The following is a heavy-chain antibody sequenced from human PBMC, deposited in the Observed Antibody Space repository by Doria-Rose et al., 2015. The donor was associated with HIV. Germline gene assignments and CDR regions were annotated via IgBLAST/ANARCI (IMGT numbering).Heavy chain of an antibody. Sequence: ESGPGLVKPSETLSLTCTVSGGSISSYYWSWIRQPPGKGLEWIGYIYYTGRANYNPSLNNRLTISIDSSKNHLSLRLTSVTAADTAVYYCAGPHLMSLDLWGRGTMVTVSS. CDR3: AGPHLMSLDL. CDR1: GGSISSYY. J-gene: IGHJ3*01. V-gene: IGHV4-59*01. CDR2: IYYTGRA. D-gene: IGHD2-8*01.